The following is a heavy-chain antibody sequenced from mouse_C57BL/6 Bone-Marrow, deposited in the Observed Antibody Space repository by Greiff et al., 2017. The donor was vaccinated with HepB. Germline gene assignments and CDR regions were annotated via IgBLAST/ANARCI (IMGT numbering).Heavy chain of an antibody. CDR3: ARPPFAY. J-gene: IGHJ3*01. V-gene: IGHV5-6*01. CDR1: GFTFSSYG. CDR2: ISSGGSYT. Sequence: EVKLMESGGDLVKPGGSLKLSYAASGFTFSSYGMSWVRQTPDKRLEWVATISSGGSYTYYPDSVKGRFTISRDNAKNTLYLQMSSLKSEDTAMYYCARPPFAYWGQGTLVTVSA.